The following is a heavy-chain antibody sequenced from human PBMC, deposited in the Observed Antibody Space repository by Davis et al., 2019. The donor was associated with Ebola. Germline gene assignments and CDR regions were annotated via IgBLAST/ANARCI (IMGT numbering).Heavy chain of an antibody. CDR2: MHFTGSY. V-gene: IGHV4-39*01. J-gene: IGHJ4*02. CDR1: GGSISDRDFY. CDR3: ARRFDWLRGYFDN. D-gene: IGHD3-9*01. Sequence: MPSETLSLTCSVSGGSISDRDFYWVWIRQSPGKGMEWIGNMHFTGSYNYSPSLRSRVTLSLDRSQNQFSLKLRSVTAADTAVYYCARRFDWLRGYFDNWGQGSLVTVSS.